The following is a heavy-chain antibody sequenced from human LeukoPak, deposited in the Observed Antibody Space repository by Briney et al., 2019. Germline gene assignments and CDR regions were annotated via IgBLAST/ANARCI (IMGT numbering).Heavy chain of an antibody. CDR3: AKDLSRDGYNPHPYYFDY. J-gene: IGHJ4*02. Sequence: GGSLRLSCAASGFTFSNSAMSWVRQAPGKGLEWVPAISGSGGSTYYADSVKGRFTISRDNSKNTLYLQMNSLRAEDTAVYYCAKDLSRDGYNPHPYYFDYRGQGTLVTVSS. CDR1: GFTFSNSA. CDR2: ISGSGGST. D-gene: IGHD5-24*01. V-gene: IGHV3-23*01.